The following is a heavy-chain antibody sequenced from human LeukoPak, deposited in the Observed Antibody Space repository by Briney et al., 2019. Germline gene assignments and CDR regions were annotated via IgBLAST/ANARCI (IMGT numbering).Heavy chain of an antibody. J-gene: IGHJ3*02. Sequence: ASVKVSYKASGYTFTSYDINWVRQATGQGLEWMGWMNPNSGNTGYAQKFQGRVTMTRNTSISTAYMELSSLRSEDTAVYYCATTRTTVTSDAFDIWGQGTMVTVSS. CDR3: ATTRTTVTSDAFDI. CDR1: GYTFTSYD. CDR2: MNPNSGNT. D-gene: IGHD4-17*01. V-gene: IGHV1-8*01.